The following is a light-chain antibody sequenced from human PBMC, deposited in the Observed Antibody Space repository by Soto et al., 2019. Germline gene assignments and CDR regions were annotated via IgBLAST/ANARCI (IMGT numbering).Light chain of an antibody. Sequence: PGERATLSCRASQSISTFLAWYQQRPGQTPRLLIYDASNRAPGIPARFSGSGSGTDFTLTITSLEPEDFAVYSCQQRSDWPITFGQGTRLEI. CDR2: DAS. J-gene: IGKJ5*01. CDR1: QSISTF. CDR3: QQRSDWPIT. V-gene: IGKV3-11*01.